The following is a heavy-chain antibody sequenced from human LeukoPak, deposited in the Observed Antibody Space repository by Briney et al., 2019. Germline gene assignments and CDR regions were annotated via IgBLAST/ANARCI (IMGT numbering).Heavy chain of an antibody. CDR1: GFTFSSYG. J-gene: IGHJ4*02. D-gene: IGHD4-17*01. CDR3: ARAATVTTSPLDY. CDR2: IWYDGSNK. V-gene: IGHV3-33*01. Sequence: GGSLRLSCAASGFTFSSYGMHWVRQAAGKGLEWVAVIWYDGSNKYYADSVKGRFTISRDNSKNTLYLQMNSLRAEDTAVYYCARAATVTTSPLDYWGQGTLVTVSS.